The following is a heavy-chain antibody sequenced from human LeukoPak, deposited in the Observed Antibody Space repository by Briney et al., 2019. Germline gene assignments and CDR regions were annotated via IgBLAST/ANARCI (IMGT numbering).Heavy chain of an antibody. J-gene: IGHJ6*03. D-gene: IGHD2-15*01. Sequence: SVKVSCKASGGTFSSYAISWVRQAPGQGLGWMGGIIPIFGTANYAQKFQGRVTITADESTSTAYMELSSLRSEDTAVYYCARAPIGYCSGGSCYKYYYYYMDVWGKGTTVTVSS. CDR3: ARAPIGYCSGGSCYKYYYYYMDV. CDR2: IIPIFGTA. V-gene: IGHV1-69*13. CDR1: GGTFSSYA.